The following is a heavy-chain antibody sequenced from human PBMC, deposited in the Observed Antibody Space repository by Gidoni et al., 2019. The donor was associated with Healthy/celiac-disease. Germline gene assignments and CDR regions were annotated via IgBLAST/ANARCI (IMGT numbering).Heavy chain of an antibody. CDR2: IYYSGST. CDR1: GGSIRSVGYY. V-gene: IGHV4-31*03. Sequence: QVQLQESGPGLVKPSQTLSLTCTVSGGSIRSVGYYWSWIRQHPGKGLEWIGYIYYSGSTYYNPSLKSRVTISVDTSKNQFSLKRSSVTAADTAVYYCARTIVVVPAAIDPPYYYGMDVWGQGTTVTVSS. D-gene: IGHD2-2*01. CDR3: ARTIVVVPAAIDPPYYYGMDV. J-gene: IGHJ6*02.